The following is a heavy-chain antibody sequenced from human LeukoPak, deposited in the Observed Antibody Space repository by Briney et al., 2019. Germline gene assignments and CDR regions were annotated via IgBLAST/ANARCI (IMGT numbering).Heavy chain of an antibody. D-gene: IGHD2-2*01. J-gene: IGHJ4*02. CDR2: INHSGST. V-gene: IGHV4-34*01. CDR1: GGSFSGYY. CDR3: ARGLGSYCSSTSCAPFDY. Sequence: SETLSLTCAVYGGSFSGYYWSWIRQPPGKGLEWIGEINHSGSTNYNPSLKSRVTISVDTSKNQFSPKLSSVTAADTAVYYCARGLGSYCSSTSCAPFDYWGQGTLVTVSS.